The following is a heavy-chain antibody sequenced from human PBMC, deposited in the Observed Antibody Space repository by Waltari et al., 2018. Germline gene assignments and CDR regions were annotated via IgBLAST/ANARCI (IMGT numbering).Heavy chain of an antibody. CDR1: GGAIRGRCSY. V-gene: IGHV4-39*01. CDR3: ARPGSSSPYYWFNP. D-gene: IGHD6-13*01. Sequence: QLQLQESGPGQVEPSGTLSLTCTVSGGAIRGRCSYWGWLRQPPGKEVEWIASIYHDGTSYYTPSLKSRVTISVDTFKNTFSLTVNSVTAADTAIYYCARPGSSSPYYWFNPWGQGTLVTVAP. CDR2: IYHDGTS. J-gene: IGHJ5*02.